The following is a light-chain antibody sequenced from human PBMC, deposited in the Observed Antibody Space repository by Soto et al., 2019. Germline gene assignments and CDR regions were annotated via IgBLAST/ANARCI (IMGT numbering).Light chain of an antibody. J-gene: IGKJ2*01. CDR3: QQYDSYPFT. CDR1: QSISRW. Sequence: MTQSPATLSVSSGERATLSCRASQSISRWSAWYQQRPGKAPKVLIYKASNLESGVPSRFSGSGSGTEFTLTVSSLQPDDFATYYCQQYDSYPFTFGEGTKLEIK. CDR2: KAS. V-gene: IGKV1-5*03.